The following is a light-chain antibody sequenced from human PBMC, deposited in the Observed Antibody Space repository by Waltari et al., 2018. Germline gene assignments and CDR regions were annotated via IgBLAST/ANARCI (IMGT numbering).Light chain of an antibody. CDR1: QSLVHMDGNTY. V-gene: IGKV2-24*01. Sequence: DIVMTQTPLSSPVTLGQPASISCRSSQSLVHMDGNTYLSWFHRRPGQPPRLLFYKIFNRFSGVPDRFSASGAGTDVTLQISRVDAEDVGIYYCLQSTQFPWTFGQGTSVEI. J-gene: IGKJ1*01. CDR2: KIF. CDR3: LQSTQFPWT.